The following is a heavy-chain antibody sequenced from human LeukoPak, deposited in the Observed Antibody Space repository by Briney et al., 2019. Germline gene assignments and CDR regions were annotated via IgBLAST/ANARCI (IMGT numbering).Heavy chain of an antibody. J-gene: IGHJ4*02. D-gene: IGHD6-19*01. CDR2: ISYDGSNK. V-gene: IGHV3-30*18. CDR1: GFIFSNYG. Sequence: GGSLRLSCAASGFIFSNYGMHWVRQAPGKGLEWVAVISYDGSNKYYADSVKGRFTISRDNSKNTLYLQMNSLRPEDTAVYYCAKDRYSSGWPQVPSDYWGQGTLVTVSS. CDR3: AKDRYSSGWPQVPSDY.